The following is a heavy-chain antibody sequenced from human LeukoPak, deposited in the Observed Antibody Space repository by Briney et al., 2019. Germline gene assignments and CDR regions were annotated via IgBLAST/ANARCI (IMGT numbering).Heavy chain of an antibody. CDR2: IYRDDDK. Sequence: SGPTLVNPTQTLTLTCTFSGFSLRSGGAGVGWVRQPPGNAPECLALIYRDDDKRYSPSLKSRLTITKDTSKNQVVLTMTNMDPVDTATYYCAHRKDEVAFDIWGQGTMVTVSS. J-gene: IGHJ3*02. D-gene: IGHD5-24*01. CDR1: GFSLRSGGAG. CDR3: AHRKDEVAFDI. V-gene: IGHV2-5*02.